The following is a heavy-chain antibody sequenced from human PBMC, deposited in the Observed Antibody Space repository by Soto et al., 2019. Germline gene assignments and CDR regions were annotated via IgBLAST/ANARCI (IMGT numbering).Heavy chain of an antibody. J-gene: IGHJ4*02. CDR3: ARDRKGSNGLTDY. V-gene: IGHV4-59*01. Sequence: TQTLSLRCTVSRSSKNGYYWTWIRQPPGKGLEWIGFIYYSGSTNYIPSLQSRVTISLDTYKNQFSLNLRSVTAADTAMYYCARDRKGSNGLTDYWGQGALVTVSS. CDR2: IYYSGST. D-gene: IGHD3-9*01. CDR1: RSSKNGYY.